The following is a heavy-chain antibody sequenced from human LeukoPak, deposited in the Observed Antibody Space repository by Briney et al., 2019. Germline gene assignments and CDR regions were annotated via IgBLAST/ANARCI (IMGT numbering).Heavy chain of an antibody. J-gene: IGHJ4*02. D-gene: IGHD6-19*01. CDR1: GYIFTGYF. CDR2: INPNSGGT. Sequence: GASVKVSRKASGYIFTGYFIHWVRQAPGQGLEWMGWINPNSGGTNFAQKFQGRVTMTRDTPISTAYMELSRLRSDDTAVYFCARSSGWKYYVDYWGQGTLVTVSS. V-gene: IGHV1-2*02. CDR3: ARSSGWKYYVDY.